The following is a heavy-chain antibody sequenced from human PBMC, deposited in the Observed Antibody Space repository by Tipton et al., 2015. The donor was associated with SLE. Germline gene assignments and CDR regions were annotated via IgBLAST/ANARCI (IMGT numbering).Heavy chain of an antibody. CDR3: AGRGYYYYYMDV. J-gene: IGHJ6*03. Sequence: TLSLTCTVSGGSISSSSYYWGWIRQPPGKGLEWIGYIYYSGSTNHNPSLKSRVTISVDTSKNQFSLKLSSVTAADTAVYYCAGRGYYYYYMDVWGKGTTVTVSS. CDR1: GGSISSSSYY. V-gene: IGHV4-61*05. CDR2: IYYSGST.